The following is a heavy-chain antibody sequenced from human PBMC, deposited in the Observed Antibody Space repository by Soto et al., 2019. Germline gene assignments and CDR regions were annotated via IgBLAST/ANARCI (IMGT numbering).Heavy chain of an antibody. Sequence: QVQLVQSGAEVKKPGSSVKVSCKASGGTFSSYAISWVRQAPGQGLEWMGGIIPIVGTANYAQKFQGRVTITADESTSTAYMELSSLRSEDTAVYYCARATDCSSTSCYYGWFDPWCQGTLVTVSS. D-gene: IGHD2-2*01. CDR2: IIPIVGTA. J-gene: IGHJ5*02. V-gene: IGHV1-69*01. CDR1: GGTFSSYA. CDR3: ARATDCSSTSCYYGWFDP.